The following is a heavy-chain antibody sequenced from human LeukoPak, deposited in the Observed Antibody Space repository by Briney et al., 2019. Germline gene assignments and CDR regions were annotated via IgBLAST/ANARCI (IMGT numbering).Heavy chain of an antibody. CDR3: ARDPPIGGADVFDI. D-gene: IGHD3-10*01. CDR1: GYTFTGYY. J-gene: IGHJ3*02. CDR2: INPNSGGT. Sequence: GALLKVSCKAAGYTFTGYYMHWVRQAPGQGLEWMGWINPNSGGTNYAQKFQGRVTMTRDTSISTAYMELSRLTSDDTAVYYCARDPPIGGADVFDIWGQATIVTVSS. V-gene: IGHV1-2*02.